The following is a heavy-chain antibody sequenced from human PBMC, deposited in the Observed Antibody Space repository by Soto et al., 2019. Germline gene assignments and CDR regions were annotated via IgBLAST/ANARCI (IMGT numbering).Heavy chain of an antibody. V-gene: IGHV3-33*01. CDR2: IWYDGSDK. J-gene: IGHJ5*02. CDR1: GFTFSSYG. D-gene: IGHD2-15*01. CDR3: ARERCSGGSCYSGDIRSSWLDP. Sequence: GGSLRLSCAASGFTFSSYGMHWVRQAPGKGLEWVAVIWYDGSDKYYAGSVKGRFTISRDNSKNTLYLQMNSLRAEDTAVYYCARERCSGGSCYSGDIRSSWLDPWGQGTLVTVSS.